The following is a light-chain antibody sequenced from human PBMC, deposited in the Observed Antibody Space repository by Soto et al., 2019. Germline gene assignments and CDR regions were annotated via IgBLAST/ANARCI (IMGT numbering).Light chain of an antibody. J-gene: IGLJ2*01. Sequence: QAVVTQPPSVSGAPRQRVTISCSGSVSNIGNNAVNWYQQLPGKAPNLLISYDDLLTSGVSDRFSGSKSGTSASLAISGLQSEDEGDYYCATWDDNLSGVIFGGGTKLTVL. V-gene: IGLV1-36*01. CDR2: YDD. CDR3: ATWDDNLSGVI. CDR1: VSNIGNNA.